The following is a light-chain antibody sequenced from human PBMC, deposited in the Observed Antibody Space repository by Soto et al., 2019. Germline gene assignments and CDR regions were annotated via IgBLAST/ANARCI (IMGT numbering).Light chain of an antibody. V-gene: IGKV3-11*01. CDR2: DAS. CDR3: QQYDSWPRT. J-gene: IGKJ1*01. CDR1: QSVSSY. Sequence: EIVLTQSPATLSLSPGERATLSCRASQSVSSYLAWYQQKPGRAPRLLIYDASNRATGIPARFSGSESGTEFTLTISSLQSEDFAVYYCQQYDSWPRTFGQGTKVDIK.